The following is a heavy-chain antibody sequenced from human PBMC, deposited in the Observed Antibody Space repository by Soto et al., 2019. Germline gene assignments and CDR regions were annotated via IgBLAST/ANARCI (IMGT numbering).Heavy chain of an antibody. V-gene: IGHV1-8*01. CDR2: MNPNSGNT. J-gene: IGHJ6*02. Sequence: QVQLVQSGAEVKKPGASVKVSCKASGYTFTSYDINWVRQATGQGLAWMGWMNPNSGNTGYAQKFQGRVTMTRNTSISTAYMELSRLRSEDTAVSYCASRPWAKYSYYGMDVWGQGTTVTVSS. CDR1: GYTFTSYD. CDR3: ASRPWAKYSYYGMDV. D-gene: IGHD2-15*01.